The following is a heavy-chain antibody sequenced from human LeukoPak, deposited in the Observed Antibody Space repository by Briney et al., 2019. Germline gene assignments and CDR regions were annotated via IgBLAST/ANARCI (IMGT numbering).Heavy chain of an antibody. CDR1: GFTFSSYA. D-gene: IGHD3-16*01. Sequence: GGSLRLSCAASGFTFSSYAMSWVRQASGKGLEWVSAISGSGGSTYYADSVKGRFTISRDNSKNTLYLQMNSLRAEDTAVYYCAEAGLGYYFDYWGQGTLVTVSS. CDR2: ISGSGGST. CDR3: AEAGLGYYFDY. J-gene: IGHJ4*02. V-gene: IGHV3-23*01.